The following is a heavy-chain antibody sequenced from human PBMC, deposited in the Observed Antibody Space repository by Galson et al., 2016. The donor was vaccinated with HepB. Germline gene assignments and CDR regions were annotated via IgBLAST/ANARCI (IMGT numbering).Heavy chain of an antibody. Sequence: ETLSLTCTVSGASITSDDWWSWVRQPPGRGLEWIGQILHSGRVNYTPSLGSRVTISVDRSNNHFSLRLSSVTAADTAVYYCARASRTGDRYYFDYWGQGTLVTVSS. CDR3: ARASRTGDRYYFDY. D-gene: IGHD1-1*01. CDR1: GASITSDDW. J-gene: IGHJ4*02. V-gene: IGHV4-4*02. CDR2: ILHSGRV.